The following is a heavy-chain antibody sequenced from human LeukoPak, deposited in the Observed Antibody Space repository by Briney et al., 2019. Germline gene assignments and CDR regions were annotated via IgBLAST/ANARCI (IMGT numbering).Heavy chain of an antibody. D-gene: IGHD3-22*01. Sequence: GGSLRLSCAASGFTFSNYWMTWVRRAPGKGLEWVANIRPDGSVIHYVDSVKGRFSISRDSAKNSLYLQMNSLRVEDTAVYYCARDDTHSDTSGSFYDAFDIWGQGTMVTVSS. CDR3: ARDDTHSDTSGSFYDAFDI. CDR1: GFTFSNYW. CDR2: IRPDGSVI. V-gene: IGHV3-7*01. J-gene: IGHJ3*02.